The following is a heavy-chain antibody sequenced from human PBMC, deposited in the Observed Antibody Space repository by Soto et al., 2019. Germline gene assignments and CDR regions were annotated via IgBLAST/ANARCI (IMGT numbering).Heavy chain of an antibody. J-gene: IGHJ4*02. CDR1: GFTFSTYA. V-gene: IGHV3-23*05. Sequence: EVQLLESGGGLVQPGGSLRLSCAASGFTFSTYAMSWVRQAPGKGLEWVSTIDNSGGITYYADSMKGRFTISRDNSKNTLYLQMNSLRAEDTAVYYCAKGGYNYGFLFDCWGQGTLVTVSS. CDR2: IDNSGGIT. D-gene: IGHD5-18*01. CDR3: AKGGYNYGFLFDC.